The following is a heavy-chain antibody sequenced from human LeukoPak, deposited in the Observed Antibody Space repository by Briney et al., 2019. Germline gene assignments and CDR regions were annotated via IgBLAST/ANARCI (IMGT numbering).Heavy chain of an antibody. CDR1: GYIFITYY. CDR2: INPSGGST. D-gene: IGHD3-10*01. J-gene: IGHJ4*02. CDR3: ARGVGELSGGRDFDY. Sequence: ASVTVSCKASGYIFITYYIQWVRQAPGQGLEWMGIINPSGGSTSYAQKFQGRVTMTRDMSTSTVYMELSSLRSEDTAVYYCARGVGELSGGRDFDYWGQGTLVTVSS. V-gene: IGHV1-46*01.